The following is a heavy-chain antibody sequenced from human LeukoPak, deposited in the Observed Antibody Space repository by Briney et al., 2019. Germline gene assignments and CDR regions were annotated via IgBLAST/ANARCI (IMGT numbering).Heavy chain of an antibody. D-gene: IGHD6-19*01. J-gene: IGHJ5*02. Sequence: PSETLSLTCTVSGDSMSDSYWSWIRQPPGKGLEWIGCICNSGGTNYNPSLKSRVTISVDTSKNQFSLNLSSVTAADTAVYYCAKTGRPNNSGWYRWFDPWGQGTLVTVSS. CDR2: ICNSGGT. V-gene: IGHV4-4*09. CDR1: GDSMSDSY. CDR3: AKTGRPNNSGWYRWFDP.